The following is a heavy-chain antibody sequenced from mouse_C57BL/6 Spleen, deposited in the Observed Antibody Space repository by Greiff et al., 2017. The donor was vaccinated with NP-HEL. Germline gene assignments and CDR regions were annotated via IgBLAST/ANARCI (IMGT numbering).Heavy chain of an antibody. J-gene: IGHJ4*01. Sequence: EVELVEAEGGLVQPGSSMKLSCTASGFTFRDYYLAWVRQGPEKGLEWVANINYDGSSTYHLDSLKGRFIISRDNAKNILYLQMSSLKSEDTATYYCARDRAGDYDYYAMDYWGQGTSVTVSS. CDR2: INYDGSST. CDR1: GFTFRDYY. CDR3: ARDRAGDYDYYAMDY. V-gene: IGHV5-16*01. D-gene: IGHD2-4*01.